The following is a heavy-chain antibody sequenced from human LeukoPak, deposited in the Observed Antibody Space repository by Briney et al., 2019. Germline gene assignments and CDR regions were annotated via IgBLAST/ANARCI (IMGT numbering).Heavy chain of an antibody. V-gene: IGHV3-11*01. Sequence: GGSLRLSCAASGFTFSDYYMSWIRQAPGKGLEWVSYISSSGSTIYYADSVKGRFTISRDNAKNSLYLQMNGLRAEDTAVYYCARWALRYFDWLLYSDYYFDYWGQGTLVTVSS. CDR2: ISSSGSTI. CDR1: GFTFSDYY. D-gene: IGHD3-9*01. J-gene: IGHJ4*02. CDR3: ARWALRYFDWLLYSDYYFDY.